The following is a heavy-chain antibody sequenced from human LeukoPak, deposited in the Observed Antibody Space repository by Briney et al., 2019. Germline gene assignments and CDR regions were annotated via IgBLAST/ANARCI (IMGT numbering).Heavy chain of an antibody. CDR3: ARRLGYCTGGSGTCYSSDAFDI. V-gene: IGHV3-21*03. J-gene: IGHJ3*02. CDR1: AFTLSTYS. D-gene: IGHD2-8*02. Sequence: GGSLRLSCAASAFTLSTYSVNWVRQAPGKGLEWLSSISSSGTYIYYADSVEGRFTISRDNAENSVFLQMNSLRAEDTAVYYCARRLGYCTGGSGTCYSSDAFDIWGQGTMVTVSS. CDR2: ISSSGTYI.